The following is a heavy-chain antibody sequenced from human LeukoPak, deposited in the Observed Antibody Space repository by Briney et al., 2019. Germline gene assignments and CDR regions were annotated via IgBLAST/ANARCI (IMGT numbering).Heavy chain of an antibody. D-gene: IGHD2-15*01. V-gene: IGHV3-53*05. Sequence: GGSLRFSCAASGFTVSSNYMSWVRQAPGKGLEWVSVIYSGGSTYYADSVKGRFTISRDNSNNTLYLQMNSLRAEDTAVYYCAKDHIRDGWRYFDLWGRGTLVTVSS. CDR2: IYSGGST. CDR1: GFTVSSNY. J-gene: IGHJ2*01. CDR3: AKDHIRDGWRYFDL.